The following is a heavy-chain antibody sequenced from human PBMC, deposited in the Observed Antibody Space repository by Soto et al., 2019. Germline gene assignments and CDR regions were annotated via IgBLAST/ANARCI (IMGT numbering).Heavy chain of an antibody. V-gene: IGHV4-39*01. CDR1: GGSISSSSYY. D-gene: IGHD3-22*01. J-gene: IGHJ4*02. Sequence: QLQLQESGPGLVKPSETLSLTCTVSGGSISSSSYYWGWIRPPPGKGMERMGRTDYSGSTYYNRALQGRVTIHLDTSKNQYSLKLSYVPAADTAVYYCANNRDTYYYDSSGFPPTRFDYWGQGTLVTGSS. CDR2: TDYSGST. CDR3: ANNRDTYYYDSSGFPPTRFDY.